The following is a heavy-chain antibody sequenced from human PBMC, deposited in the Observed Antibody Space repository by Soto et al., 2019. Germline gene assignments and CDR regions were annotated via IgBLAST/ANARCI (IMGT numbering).Heavy chain of an antibody. CDR3: ARAPALNFWSGYYVDY. V-gene: IGHV4-59*01. CDR2: IYYSGST. D-gene: IGHD3-3*01. J-gene: IGHJ4*02. Sequence: SETLSLTCTVSGGSISSYYWSWIRQPPGKGLEWIGYIYYSGSTNYNPSLKSRVTISVDTSKNQFSLKLSSVTAADTAVYYCARAPALNFWSGYYVDYWGKGTLVPVSP. CDR1: GGSISSYY.